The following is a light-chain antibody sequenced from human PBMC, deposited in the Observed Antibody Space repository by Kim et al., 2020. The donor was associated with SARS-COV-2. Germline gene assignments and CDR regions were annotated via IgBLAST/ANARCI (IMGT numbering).Light chain of an antibody. J-gene: IGLJ2*01. CDR2: QDS. Sequence: VSPGQTASITCYGDKLGDKFACWYQQKPGQSPVLVIYQDSKRPSGIPERFSGSNSGNTATLTISGTQAMDEADYYCQAWDSSTVVFGGGTQLTVL. CDR3: QAWDSSTVV. CDR1: KLGDKF. V-gene: IGLV3-1*01.